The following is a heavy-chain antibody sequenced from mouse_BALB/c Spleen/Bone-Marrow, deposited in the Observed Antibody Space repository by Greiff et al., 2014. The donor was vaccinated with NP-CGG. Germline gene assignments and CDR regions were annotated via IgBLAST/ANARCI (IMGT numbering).Heavy chain of an antibody. CDR2: IYPGTSST. CDR3: AGWRGNWRAMDY. CDR1: GYTFTSYW. V-gene: IGHV1S132*01. Sequence: VQLQQSGAELVKPGASVKLSCKASGYTFTSYWMQWVKQRPGQGLGWIGEIYPGTSSTYYNEKFKGKTTMTIDTSSSTAYMQLSKLTSEASDDYFCAGWRGNWRAMDYWGQGTSVTVSS. D-gene: IGHD2-1*01. J-gene: IGHJ4*01.